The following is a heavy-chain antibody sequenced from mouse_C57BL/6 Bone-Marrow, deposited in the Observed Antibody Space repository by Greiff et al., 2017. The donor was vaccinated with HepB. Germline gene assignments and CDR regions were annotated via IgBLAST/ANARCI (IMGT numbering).Heavy chain of an antibody. CDR1: GYTFTSYD. CDR2: IYPRDGST. D-gene: IGHD2-3*01. CDR3: ARSRWLLPMYYFDY. J-gene: IGHJ2*01. V-gene: IGHV1-85*01. Sequence: VQLQQSGPELVKPGASVKLSCKASGYTFTSYDINWVKQRPGQGLEWIGWIYPRDGSTKYNEKFKGKATLTVDTSSSTAYMELHSLTSEDSAVYLCARSRWLLPMYYFDYWGQGTTLTVSS.